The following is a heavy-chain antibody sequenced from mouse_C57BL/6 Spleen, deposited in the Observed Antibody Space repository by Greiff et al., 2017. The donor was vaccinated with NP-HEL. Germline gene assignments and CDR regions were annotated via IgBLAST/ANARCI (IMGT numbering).Heavy chain of an antibody. CDR1: GYTFTSYG. CDR3: AKSYAYDVVDYCGY. V-gene: IGHV1-81*01. CDR2: IYPRSGNT. D-gene: IGHD2-12*01. Sequence: VQLQQSGAELARPGASVKLSCKASGYTFTSYGISWVKQRTGQGLEWIGEIYPRSGNTYYNEKFKGKATLTADKSSSTAYMELRSLTSEDSAVFFAAKSYAYDVVDYCGYWGQGTTLTVSS. J-gene: IGHJ2*01.